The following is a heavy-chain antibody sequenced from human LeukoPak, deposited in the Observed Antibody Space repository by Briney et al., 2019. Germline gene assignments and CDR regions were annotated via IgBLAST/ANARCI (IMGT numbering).Heavy chain of an antibody. V-gene: IGHV4-59*11. CDR2: IYYSGST. D-gene: IGHD3-10*01. CDR1: GGSISSHY. J-gene: IGHJ5*02. CDR3: ARATAMVRGVHPRGWFDP. Sequence: SETLSLTCTVSGGSISSHYWSWIRQPPGKGLEGSGYIYYSGSTNYNPSLKSRVTISVDTSKNQFSLKLSSVTAAGTAVYYCARATAMVRGVHPRGWFDPWGQGTLVTVSS.